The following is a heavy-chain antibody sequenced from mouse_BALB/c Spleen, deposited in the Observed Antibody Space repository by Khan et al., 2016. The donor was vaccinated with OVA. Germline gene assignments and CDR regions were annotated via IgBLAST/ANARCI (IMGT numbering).Heavy chain of an antibody. D-gene: IGHD2-1*01. Sequence: QVQLQQPGAELVKPGASVKLSCKTSGYTFTSYWIQWVKQRPGQGLGWIGQIFPGTGTTYYNENFKGKATLTVETYSNTAYMQFSSLTSEDSAVYFCARGYFGNYEFAYWGQGTLVTVSP. CDR3: ARGYFGNYEFAY. J-gene: IGHJ3*01. CDR2: IFPGTGTT. V-gene: IGHV1S132*01. CDR1: GYTFTSYW.